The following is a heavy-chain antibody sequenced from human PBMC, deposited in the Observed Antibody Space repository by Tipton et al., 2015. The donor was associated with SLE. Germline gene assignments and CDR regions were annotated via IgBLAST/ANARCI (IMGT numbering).Heavy chain of an antibody. J-gene: IGHJ4*02. CDR2: IEQNGNEK. CDR3: AKDNTNRFEN. CDR1: RFTFSSYW. Sequence: SLRLSCAASRFTFSSYWMGWVRQAPGKGLEWVANIEQNGNEKYYVDSVKGRFTISRDNAKNTVDLQMDSLRAEDTATYYCAKDNTNRFENWGQGTLVTVSS. D-gene: IGHD2/OR15-2a*01. V-gene: IGHV3-7*01.